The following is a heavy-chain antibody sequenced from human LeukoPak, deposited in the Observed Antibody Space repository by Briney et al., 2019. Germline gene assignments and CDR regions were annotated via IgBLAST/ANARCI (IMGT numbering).Heavy chain of an antibody. D-gene: IGHD3-10*01. CDR3: ARDPMVRGVMWY. J-gene: IGHJ4*02. CDR1: GGTLSSYA. Sequence: AASVKVSCKASGGTLSSYAISWVRQAPGQGLEWMGRIIPIFGTANYAQKFQGRVTITTDESTSTAYMELSSLRSEDTAVYYCARDPMVRGVMWYWGQGTLVTVSS. CDR2: IIPIFGTA. V-gene: IGHV1-69*05.